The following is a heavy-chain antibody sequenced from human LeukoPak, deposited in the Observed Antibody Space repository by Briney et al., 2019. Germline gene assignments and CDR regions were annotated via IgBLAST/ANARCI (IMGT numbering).Heavy chain of an antibody. CDR1: GGXISSSSYY. CDR2: IYYSGST. D-gene: IGHD1-26*01. V-gene: IGHV4-61*05. J-gene: IGHJ4*02. CDR3: ARLASGSYGPLTPFDY. Sequence: SETLSLTCTVSGGXISSSSYYWGWIRQPPGKGLEWIGDIYYSGSTNYNPSLKSRVTTSVDTSKNQFSLRLSSVTAADTAVYYSARLASGSYGPLTPFDYWGQGTLVTVSS.